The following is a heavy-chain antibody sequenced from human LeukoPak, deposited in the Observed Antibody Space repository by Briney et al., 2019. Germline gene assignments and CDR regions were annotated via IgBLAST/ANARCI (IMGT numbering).Heavy chain of an antibody. V-gene: IGHV4-59*01. J-gene: IGHJ4*02. Sequence: PSETLALTCTVAGGSISSYYWSWIRQPPGKGLEWIGYIYYSGSTNYNPSLKSRVTISVDTSKNQFSLKLSSVTAADTAVYYCARVSWGYSSSWYFDYWGQGTLVTVSS. CDR3: ARVSWGYSSSWYFDY. D-gene: IGHD6-13*01. CDR1: GGSISSYY. CDR2: IYYSGST.